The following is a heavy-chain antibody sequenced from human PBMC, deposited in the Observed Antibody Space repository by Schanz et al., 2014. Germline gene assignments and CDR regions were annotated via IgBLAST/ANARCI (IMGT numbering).Heavy chain of an antibody. CDR2: ISYEGNDK. CDR3: ARGVARERYSDWLELDY. D-gene: IGHD3-9*01. J-gene: IGHJ4*02. CDR1: GFTFSTCA. V-gene: IGHV3-30*04. Sequence: QVQLVESGGGVVQPGRSLRLSCAASGFTFSTCAMHLVLQAPGKGLEWVAVISYEGNDKYYGDSVKGRFTISRDSPKNRLYLQMNSLRPEDSGVYYCARGVARERYSDWLELDYWGQGTLVTVSS.